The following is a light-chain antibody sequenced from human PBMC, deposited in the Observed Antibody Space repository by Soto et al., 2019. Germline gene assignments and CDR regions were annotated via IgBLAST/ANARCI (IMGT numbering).Light chain of an antibody. CDR2: GAS. J-gene: IGKJ4*01. Sequence: EIVMTQSPATLSVSPGERATLSCRASQSVSINLAWYQQKPGQAPRLLIYGASTRATGIPARFSGSGSGTEFTLPISSLQSEDVAVYYCPQYNNWPPITFGGGTKVEIK. CDR1: QSVSIN. CDR3: PQYNNWPPIT. V-gene: IGKV3-15*01.